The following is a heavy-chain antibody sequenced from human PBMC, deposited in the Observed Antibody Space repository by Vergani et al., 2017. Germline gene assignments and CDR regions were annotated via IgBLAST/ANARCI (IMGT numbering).Heavy chain of an antibody. CDR3: AKSGWLQHFGAHYFDS. D-gene: IGHD5-24*01. V-gene: IGHV3-23*01. CDR2: LTASGPGI. J-gene: IGHJ4*02. CDR1: GFAFSRYA. Sequence: EVQLLESGGRLVQPGGSLRLSCVASGFAFSRYAMSWVRQAPGKGLEWLSGLTASGPGISYADSVRGRFTISRDNSKNTLFLQLDSLRAEDTAVYYCAKSGWLQHFGAHYFDSWGQGILVTVSS.